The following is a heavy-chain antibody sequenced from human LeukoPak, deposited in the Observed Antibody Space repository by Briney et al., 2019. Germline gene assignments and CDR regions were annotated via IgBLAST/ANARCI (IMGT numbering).Heavy chain of an antibody. CDR3: ARRDNSYDYVWGSYHPLNY. J-gene: IGHJ4*02. CDR1: GGTFSNYA. V-gene: IGHV1-69*13. CDR2: IIPIFGTA. Sequence: SVKVSCKASGGTFSNYAISWVLQAPGQGLEWMGEIIPIFGTANYAQKFQGRVTITADESTSTAYMELSSLRSEDTAVYYCARRDNSYDYVWGSYHPLNYWGQGTLVTVSS. D-gene: IGHD3-16*02.